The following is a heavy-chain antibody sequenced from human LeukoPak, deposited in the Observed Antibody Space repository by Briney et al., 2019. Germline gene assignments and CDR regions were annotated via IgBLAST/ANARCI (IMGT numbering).Heavy chain of an antibody. CDR3: AREMATIQDLDY. D-gene: IGHD5-12*01. V-gene: IGHV3-48*03. Sequence: GGSLRLSCAASGFTFSNNEMNWVRQAPGKGLEWVSYISSSGNTIYYADSVKGRFTISRDNAKNSLYLQMNSLRAEDTAVYYCAREMATIQDLDYWGQGTLVTVSS. CDR2: ISSSGNTI. CDR1: GFTFSNNE. J-gene: IGHJ4*02.